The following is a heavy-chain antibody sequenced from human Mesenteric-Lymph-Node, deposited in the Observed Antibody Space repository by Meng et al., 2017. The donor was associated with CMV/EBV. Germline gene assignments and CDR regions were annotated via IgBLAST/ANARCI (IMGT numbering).Heavy chain of an antibody. V-gene: IGHV3-53*01. D-gene: IGHD2-21*01. CDR3: ARVLGGSDCGADCYFGGYCAL. J-gene: IGHJ2*01. CDR2: LYGGGSR. CDR1: GFTINGNY. Sequence: GGSLRLSCAASGFTINGNYMAWVRQAPGKGLEWVSVLYGGGSRYFADSVKGRFAISGDTSKNTLYLQMNGLRVDDTAVYYCARVLGGSDCGADCYFGGYCALWGRGTLVTVSS.